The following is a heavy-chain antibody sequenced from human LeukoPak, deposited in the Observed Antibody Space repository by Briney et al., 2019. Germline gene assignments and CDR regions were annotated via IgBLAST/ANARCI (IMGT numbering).Heavy chain of an antibody. V-gene: IGHV4-59*01. Sequence: SETLSLTCTVSGGSISSYYWSWIRQPPGKGLEWIGYIYYSGSINYNPSLKSRVTISVDTSKNQFSLKLNSVTTADTAVYYCARCPLGGGYRPYYFDYWGLGTLVTVSS. CDR3: ARCPLGGGYRPYYFDY. J-gene: IGHJ4*02. D-gene: IGHD3-22*01. CDR2: IYYSGSI. CDR1: GGSISSYY.